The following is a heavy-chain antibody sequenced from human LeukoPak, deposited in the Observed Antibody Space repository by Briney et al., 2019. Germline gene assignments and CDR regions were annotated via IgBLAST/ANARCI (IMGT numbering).Heavy chain of an antibody. D-gene: IGHD3-10*01. Sequence: GGSLRLSCAASGFTFSNAWMNWVRQAPGKGLEWVGRIKTKSDGGTTDYAAPVKGRFTISRDDSKNTLYLQMNSLRAEDTAVYYCAKDPEFGTGHYYYYGMDVWGQGTTVTVSS. CDR2: IKTKSDGGTT. CDR3: AKDPEFGTGHYYYYGMDV. J-gene: IGHJ6*02. CDR1: GFTFSNAW. V-gene: IGHV3-15*01.